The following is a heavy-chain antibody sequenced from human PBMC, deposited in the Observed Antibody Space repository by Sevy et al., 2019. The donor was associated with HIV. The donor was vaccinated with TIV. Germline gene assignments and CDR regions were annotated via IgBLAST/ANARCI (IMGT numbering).Heavy chain of an antibody. J-gene: IGHJ4*02. CDR3: AKESPMVRGVYFDY. D-gene: IGHD3-10*01. CDR1: GFTFSSYA. CDR2: ISGSGGST. V-gene: IGHV3-23*01. Sequence: GGSLRLSCAASGFTFSSYAMSWVRQAPGKGLEWVSAISGSGGSTYYADSVKGWFTISRDNSENTLYLQMNSLRAGDTAVYYCAKESPMVRGVYFDYWGQGTLVTVSS.